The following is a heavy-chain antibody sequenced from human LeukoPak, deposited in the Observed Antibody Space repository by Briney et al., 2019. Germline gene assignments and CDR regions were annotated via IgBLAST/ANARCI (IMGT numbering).Heavy chain of an antibody. D-gene: IGHD3-10*01. CDR2: IIPIFGTA. CDR3: ARDGSGSEYNWFDP. V-gene: IGHV1-69*13. Sequence: GASVKVSCKASGCTFSSYAISWVRQAPGQGLEWMGGIIPIFGTANYAQKFQGRVTITGDECTSTAYMELSSLRSEDTAVYYCARDGSGSEYNWFDPWGRGTLVTVSS. J-gene: IGHJ5*02. CDR1: GCTFSSYA.